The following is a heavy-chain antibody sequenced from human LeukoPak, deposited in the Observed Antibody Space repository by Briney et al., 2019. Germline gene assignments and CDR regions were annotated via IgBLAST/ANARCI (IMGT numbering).Heavy chain of an antibody. CDR1: GYTFTSYV. CDR2: MNPNSGNT. D-gene: IGHD5-12*01. CDR3: ARGRGYSGYGAEGGY. J-gene: IGHJ4*02. V-gene: IGHV1-8*01. Sequence: ASVKASCKASGYTFTSYVINCVRQATGQGLEWMGWMNPNSGNTGYAQKFQGRVTMTRNTSMSTAYMELSSLRSEDTAVYYCARGRGYSGYGAEGGYWGQGTLVTVSS.